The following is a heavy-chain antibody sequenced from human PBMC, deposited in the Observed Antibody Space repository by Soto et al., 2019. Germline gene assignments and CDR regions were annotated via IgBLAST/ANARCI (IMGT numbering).Heavy chain of an antibody. V-gene: IGHV3-30*18. CDR1: GFTFNSYG. D-gene: IGHD1-26*01. Sequence: GGSLRLSCAAYGFTFNSYGMHWVRQAPGKGLDWVAAIPYDGSNKYYADSVKGRFTISRDTSKNTLYVEMSSLRAEDTAVYYCAKDLYSGTSHPDYWGHGTLVTVSS. J-gene: IGHJ4*01. CDR2: IPYDGSNK. CDR3: AKDLYSGTSHPDY.